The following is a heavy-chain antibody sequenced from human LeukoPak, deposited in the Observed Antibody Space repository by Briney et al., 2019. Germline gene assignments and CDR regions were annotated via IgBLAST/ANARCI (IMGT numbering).Heavy chain of an antibody. V-gene: IGHV3-43D*03. CDR2: ISWDGGST. CDR1: GFTFDDYA. CDR3: AKDPRAYCGGDCYPAY. D-gene: IGHD2-21*02. Sequence: GGSLRLSCAASGFTFDDYAMHRVRQAPGKGLEWVSLISWDGGSTYYADSVKGRFTISRDNSKNSLYLQMNSLRAEDTALYYCAKDPRAYCGGDCYPAYWGQGTLVTVSS. J-gene: IGHJ4*02.